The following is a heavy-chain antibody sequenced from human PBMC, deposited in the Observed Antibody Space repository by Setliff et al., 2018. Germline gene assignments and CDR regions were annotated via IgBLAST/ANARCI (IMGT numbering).Heavy chain of an antibody. Sequence: VKVSCKASGHIFNSYGISWVRQAPGKGLEWVGWISSYNDVSTYAQRFQGRVTLTKDTSTSAAYMELRSLRSDDSAVYYCAISTLSVCSGGSCPNAFDVWGQGTMVTVSS. CDR3: AISTLSVCSGGSCPNAFDV. V-gene: IGHV1-18*01. CDR2: ISSYNDVS. D-gene: IGHD2-15*01. J-gene: IGHJ3*01. CDR1: GHIFNSYG.